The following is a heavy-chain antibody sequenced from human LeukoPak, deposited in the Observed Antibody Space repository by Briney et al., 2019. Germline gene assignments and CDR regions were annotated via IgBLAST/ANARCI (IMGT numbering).Heavy chain of an antibody. D-gene: IGHD2-21*02. J-gene: IGHJ4*02. CDR3: ARGLGCGGDCYHDY. CDR2: ISSSSNYI. Sequence: GGSLRLSCAASGFTFSSYAMNWVRQAPGKGLEWVSSISSSSNYIYYADSVKGRFTISRDNAKSSLYLQMNSLRAGDTAVYYCARGLGCGGDCYHDYWGQGTLVTVSS. V-gene: IGHV3-21*01. CDR1: GFTFSSYA.